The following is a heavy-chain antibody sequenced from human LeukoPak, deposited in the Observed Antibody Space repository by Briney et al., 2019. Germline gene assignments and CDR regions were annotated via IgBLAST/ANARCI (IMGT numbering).Heavy chain of an antibody. CDR1: GFSFSDYS. Sequence: GGSLRLSCAASGFSFSDYSVNWVRQTPGKGLEWVSSISSSGSSTYYADSVKGRFTISRGNSKNTLFLQMNSLRAEDTAVYYCATQRSGWHYFDYWGQGALVTVSS. CDR3: ATQRSGWHYFDY. V-gene: IGHV3-23*01. D-gene: IGHD6-19*01. J-gene: IGHJ4*02. CDR2: ISSSGSST.